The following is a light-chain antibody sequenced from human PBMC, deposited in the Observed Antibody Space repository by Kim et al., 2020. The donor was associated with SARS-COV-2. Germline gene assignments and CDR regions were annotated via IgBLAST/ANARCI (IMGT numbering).Light chain of an antibody. J-gene: IGKJ1*01. CDR3: QQYKNYSWT. CDR2: KAS. CDR1: QSISSW. Sequence: DIQMTQSPSTLSASVGDRVTITCRASQSISSWLAWYQQKPGKAPKLLIYKASSLESGVPSRFSGSGSGTEFTLTISSLQPDDFATYYCQQYKNYSWTFGQGTKVDIK. V-gene: IGKV1-5*03.